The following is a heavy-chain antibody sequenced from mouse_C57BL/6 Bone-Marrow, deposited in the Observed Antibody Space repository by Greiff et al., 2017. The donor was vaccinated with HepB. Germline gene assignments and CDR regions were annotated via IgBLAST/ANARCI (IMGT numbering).Heavy chain of an antibody. CDR2: IYPRSGNT. CDR1: GYTFTSYG. J-gene: IGHJ3*01. CDR3: ARDYYGSSYVAWFAY. D-gene: IGHD1-1*01. Sequence: QVQLQQSGAELARPGASVKLSCKASGYTFTSYGISWVKQRTGQGLEWIGEIYPRSGNTYYNEKFKGKATLTADKSSSTAYMELRSLTSEDSAVYFCARDYYGSSYVAWFAYWGRGTRVTVSA. V-gene: IGHV1-81*01.